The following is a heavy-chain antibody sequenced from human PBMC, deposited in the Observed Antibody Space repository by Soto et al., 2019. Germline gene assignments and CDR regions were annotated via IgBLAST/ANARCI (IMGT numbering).Heavy chain of an antibody. CDR2: IIPILGIA. D-gene: IGHD3-9*01. CDR1: GGTFSSYT. V-gene: IGHV1-69*08. CDR3: AREPYAVVAGYYLPFAY. Sequence: QVQLVQSGAEVKKPGSSVKVSCKASGGTFSSYTISWVRQAPGQGLEWMGRIIPILGIANYAQNFQGRVRITADKSLPTAYMEVSSLRSGDTAVYYSAREPYAVVAGYYLPFAYWGQGTLVTVSS. J-gene: IGHJ4*02.